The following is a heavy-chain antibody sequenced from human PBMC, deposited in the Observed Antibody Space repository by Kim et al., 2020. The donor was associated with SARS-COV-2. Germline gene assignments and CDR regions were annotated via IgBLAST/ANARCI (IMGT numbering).Heavy chain of an antibody. CDR3: ARLGPYYIDY. J-gene: IGHJ4*02. D-gene: IGHD2-21*01. V-gene: IGHV5-51*01. CDR2: DT. Sequence: DTRYSPAFQGQVTISADKSISTAYLQWSSLKASDTAMYYCARLGPYYIDYWGQGTLVTVSS.